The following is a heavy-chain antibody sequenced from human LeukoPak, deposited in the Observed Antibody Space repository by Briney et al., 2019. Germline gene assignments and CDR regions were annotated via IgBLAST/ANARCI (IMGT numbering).Heavy chain of an antibody. D-gene: IGHD2-15*01. CDR3: ARGSTRDKFDP. J-gene: IGHJ5*02. Sequence: SETLSLTCAVYGGSFSGYYWSWIRQPPGKGLEWIGYIYYSGSTNYNPSLKSRVTISVDTSKNQFSLNLSSVTAADTAMYYCARGSTRDKFDPWGQGTLVTVSS. CDR1: GGSFSGYY. V-gene: IGHV4-59*01. CDR2: IYYSGST.